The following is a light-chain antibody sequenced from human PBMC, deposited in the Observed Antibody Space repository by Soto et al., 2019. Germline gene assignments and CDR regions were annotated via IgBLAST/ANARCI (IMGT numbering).Light chain of an antibody. CDR3: SSYAGNNNVI. CDR2: EVT. J-gene: IGLJ2*01. CDR1: SGEVGSYRF. V-gene: IGLV2-8*01. Sequence: QSALTQPPSASGSPGQSVTISCTGTSGEVGSYRFVSWYQQHPGKAPKLLIYEVTKRPSGVPDRFSASTSGNTASLTVSGLQADDEADYYCSSYAGNNNVIFGGGTQLTVL.